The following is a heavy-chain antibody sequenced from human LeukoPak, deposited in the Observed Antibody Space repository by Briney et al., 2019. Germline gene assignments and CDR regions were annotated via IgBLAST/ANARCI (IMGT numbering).Heavy chain of an antibody. CDR1: GFNFNDYD. J-gene: IGHJ4*02. D-gene: IGHD1-14*01. V-gene: IGHV3-9*01. CDR3: STSRPDRFIDS. Sequence: GWSLRLSCAASGFNFNDYDINWVRQVPGKGLEWVSGINWNSVHIGYADSVKGQFTIYRDNAQKSVHLQMFSLRPEDTALYYCSTSRPDRFIDSWGQGTLVTVST. CDR2: INWNSVHI.